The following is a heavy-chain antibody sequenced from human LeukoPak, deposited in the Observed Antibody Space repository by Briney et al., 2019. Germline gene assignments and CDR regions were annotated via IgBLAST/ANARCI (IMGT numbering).Heavy chain of an antibody. V-gene: IGHV3-66*01. D-gene: IGHD1-26*01. J-gene: IGHJ4*02. CDR2: LYHGGST. CDR3: ARGVSGSYPL. CDR1: GFSFSSYD. Sequence: GGSLRLSCAGSGFSFSSYDMTWVRQAPGKGLEWVSILYHGGSTYYADSVKGRFSISRDTSKNTLYLQMNSLRVEDTAVYYCARGVSGSYPLWGQGTLVTVSS.